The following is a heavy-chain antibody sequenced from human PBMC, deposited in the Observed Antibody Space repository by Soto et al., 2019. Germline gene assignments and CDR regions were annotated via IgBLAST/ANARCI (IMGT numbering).Heavy chain of an antibody. V-gene: IGHV1-46*01. CDR3: ARGGSITMVRAYGMDV. CDR2: INPSGGST. D-gene: IGHD3-10*01. Sequence: GASVKVSCKASGYTFTSYYMHWVRQAPGQGLEWMGIINPSGGSTSYAQKFQGRVTMTRDTSTSTVYMELSSLRSEDTAVYYCARGGSITMVRAYGMDVWGQGTPVTVSS. J-gene: IGHJ6*02. CDR1: GYTFTSYY.